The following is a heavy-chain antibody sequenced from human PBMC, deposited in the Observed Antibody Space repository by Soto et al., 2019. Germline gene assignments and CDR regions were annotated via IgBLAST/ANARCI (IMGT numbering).Heavy chain of an antibody. CDR3: ARTTILLPAAANRGAPYNYYGLDV. V-gene: IGHV3-7*03. Sequence: GSLRLSCAASGFKFSNYAMSWVRQTPGRGLEWVANIKQDGSEEKYVDSVKGRFTISRDNAKYSLYLQMNSLRAEDTAVYYCARTTILLPAAANRGAPYNYYGLDVWGQGTTVTVSS. CDR1: GFKFSNYA. D-gene: IGHD2-2*01. CDR2: IKQDGSEE. J-gene: IGHJ6*02.